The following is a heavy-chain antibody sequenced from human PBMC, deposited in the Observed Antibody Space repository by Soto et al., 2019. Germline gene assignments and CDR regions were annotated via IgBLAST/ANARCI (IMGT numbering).Heavy chain of an antibody. CDR1: GFTFSSYS. Sequence: TGGSLRLSCAASGFTFSSYSMNWVRQAPGKGLEWVSSISSSSSYIYYADSVKGRFTISRDNAKNSLYLQMNSLRAEDTAVYYCARDSSGWSPYYYYYGMDVWGQGTTVTVSS. D-gene: IGHD6-19*01. CDR3: ARDSSGWSPYYYYYGMDV. J-gene: IGHJ6*02. CDR2: ISSSSSYI. V-gene: IGHV3-21*01.